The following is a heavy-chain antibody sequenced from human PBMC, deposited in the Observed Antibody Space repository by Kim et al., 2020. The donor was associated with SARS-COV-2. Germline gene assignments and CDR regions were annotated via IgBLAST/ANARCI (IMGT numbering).Heavy chain of an antibody. CDR3: ASLPDAFDI. CDR2: GST. V-gene: IGHV4-39*07. J-gene: IGHJ3*02. D-gene: IGHD2-2*01. Sequence: GSTYYNPSLKSRVTISVDTSKNQFSLKLSSVTAADTAVYYCASLPDAFDIWGQGTMVTVSS.